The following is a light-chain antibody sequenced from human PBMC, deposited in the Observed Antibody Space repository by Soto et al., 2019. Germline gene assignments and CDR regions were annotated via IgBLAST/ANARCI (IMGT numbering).Light chain of an antibody. CDR1: QSVSSN. CDR2: GAF. J-gene: IGKJ4*01. V-gene: IGKV3-15*01. Sequence: EIVMTQSPATLSVSPGERATLSCTASQSVSSNLACYQQIPGQAPRLLIYGAFTRATGIPARFSGSGSGTEFTLTISSLQSEDFAVYYCQQYNNWLLTFGGGTKVEI. CDR3: QQYNNWLLT.